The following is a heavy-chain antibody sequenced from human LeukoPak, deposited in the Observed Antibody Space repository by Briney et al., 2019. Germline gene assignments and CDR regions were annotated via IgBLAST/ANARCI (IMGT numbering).Heavy chain of an antibody. CDR3: AGVTNHDYGDYGFDY. Sequence: SETLSLTCTVSGGSISSYYWSWIRQPPGKGLEWIGYIYYSGSTNYNPSLKSRVTISVDTSKNQFSLKLSSVTAADTAVYYCAGVTNHDYGDYGFDYWGQGTLVTVSS. CDR2: IYYSGST. CDR1: GGSISSYY. V-gene: IGHV4-59*01. J-gene: IGHJ4*02. D-gene: IGHD4-17*01.